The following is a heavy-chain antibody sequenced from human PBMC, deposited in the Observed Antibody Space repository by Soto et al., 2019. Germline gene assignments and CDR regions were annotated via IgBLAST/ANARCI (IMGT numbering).Heavy chain of an antibody. V-gene: IGHV3-23*01. J-gene: IGHJ2*01. D-gene: IGHD7-27*01. Sequence: PVESLRLSCALSGFTFSSYAMTCVRQAPGKVLEWVSGISRNGASTYYADSVKGRCTISRDNSKKTLYLQVNSLRAEDTALYYCAKDAGAPGTRDWYFDFWGRGSLVTVSS. CDR1: GFTFSSYA. CDR2: ISRNGAST. CDR3: AKDAGAPGTRDWYFDF.